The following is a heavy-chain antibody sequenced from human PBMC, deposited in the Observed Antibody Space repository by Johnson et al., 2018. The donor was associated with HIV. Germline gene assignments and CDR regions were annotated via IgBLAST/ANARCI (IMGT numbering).Heavy chain of an antibody. CDR3: ARESRDGPNLRAFDI. V-gene: IGHV3-74*01. CDR1: GFTFSSYW. Sequence: VPLVESGGGVVQPGGSLRLACAASGFTFSSYWMHWVRQAPGKGLVWVSRINSDGSSTSYADSVKGRFTISRENAKNSLYLQMNNLRAGDTAVYFCARESRDGPNLRAFDIWGQGTTVIVSS. CDR2: INSDGSST. D-gene: IGHD5-24*01. J-gene: IGHJ3*02.